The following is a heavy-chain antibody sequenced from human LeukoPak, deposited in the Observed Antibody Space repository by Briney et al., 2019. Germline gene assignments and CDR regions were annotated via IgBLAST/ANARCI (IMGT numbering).Heavy chain of an antibody. J-gene: IGHJ1*01. Sequence: SETLSLTCTVSGGSLRNYYWSWIRQPPGKGLEWFGYIYYSGSTNYNPSLKSRVTISVDTSKNQFSLKLSSVTAADTAVYYCARDTSGSYPPEYFQHWGQGTLVTVSS. V-gene: IGHV4-59*01. CDR3: ARDTSGSYPPEYFQH. D-gene: IGHD1-26*01. CDR1: GGSLRNYY. CDR2: IYYSGST.